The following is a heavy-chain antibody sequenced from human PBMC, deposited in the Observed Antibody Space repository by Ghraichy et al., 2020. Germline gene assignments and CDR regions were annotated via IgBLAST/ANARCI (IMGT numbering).Heavy chain of an antibody. CDR1: GGSISSYY. CDR3: ARSSPGFYGDYEVIVSPELAIDY. Sequence: SETLSLTCTVSGGSISSYYWSWIRQPPGKGLEWIGYIYYSGSTNYNPSLKSRVTISVDTSKNQFSLKLSSVTAADTAVYYCARSSPGFYGDYEVIVSPELAIDYWGQGTLVTVSS. D-gene: IGHD4-17*01. J-gene: IGHJ4*02. CDR2: IYYSGST. V-gene: IGHV4-59*01.